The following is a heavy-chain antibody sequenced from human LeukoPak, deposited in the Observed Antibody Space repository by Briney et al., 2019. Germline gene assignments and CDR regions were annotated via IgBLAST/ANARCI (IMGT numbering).Heavy chain of an antibody. CDR2: IYYSGST. CDR3: AREEFQSWYFDL. V-gene: IGHV4-31*03. Sequence: SETLSLTCTVSGGSISSGGYYWSWIRQHPGKGLEWIGYIYYSGSTYYNPSLKSRVTISVDTSKNQFSLKLSSATAADTAVYYCAREEFQSWYFDLWGRGTLVPVSS. J-gene: IGHJ2*01. CDR1: GGSISSGGYY. D-gene: IGHD2-21*01.